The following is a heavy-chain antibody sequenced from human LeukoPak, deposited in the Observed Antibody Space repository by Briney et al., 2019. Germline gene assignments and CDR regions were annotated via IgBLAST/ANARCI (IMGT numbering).Heavy chain of an antibody. J-gene: IGHJ4*02. Sequence: GGSLRLSCAASGFTFSSYWMHWVRQAPGKGLVWVSRINSDGSSTSYADSVKGRFTISRDNSKNTLYLQMNSLRAEDTAVYYCAKSGGVTTTLGYWGQGTLVTVSS. CDR3: AKSGGVTTTLGY. CDR2: INSDGSST. V-gene: IGHV3-74*01. CDR1: GFTFSSYW. D-gene: IGHD4-17*01.